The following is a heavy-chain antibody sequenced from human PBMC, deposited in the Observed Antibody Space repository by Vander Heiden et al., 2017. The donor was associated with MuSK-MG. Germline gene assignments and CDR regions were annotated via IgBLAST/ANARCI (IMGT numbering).Heavy chain of an antibody. CDR1: GGSISSGGYY. D-gene: IGHD5-18*01. J-gene: IGHJ4*02. CDR2: IYYSGST. V-gene: IGHV4-31*03. Sequence: QVQLQESGPGLVKPSQTLYLTCTVSGGSISSGGYYWSWIRQHPGKGLEWIGYIYYSGSTYYNPSLKSRVTISVDTSKNQFSLKLSSVTAADTAVYYCAKTEYSYGRMEGYFDYWGQGTLVTVSS. CDR3: AKTEYSYGRMEGYFDY.